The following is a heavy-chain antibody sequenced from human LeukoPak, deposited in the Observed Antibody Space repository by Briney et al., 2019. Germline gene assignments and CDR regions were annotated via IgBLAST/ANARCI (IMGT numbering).Heavy chain of an antibody. CDR3: ARLFYNWGIDY. CDR2: IFYSGSP. Sequence: SQTLSLTCTVSGASFSSCNFYWGWIRQPPGKGLEWVGTIFYSGSPYYNPSLKSRVTISVDTSKNRFSLKLISVTVADTAVYYCARLFYNWGIDYWGEGTLVTVSS. CDR1: GASFSSCNFY. J-gene: IGHJ4*02. V-gene: IGHV4-39*01. D-gene: IGHD1-20*01.